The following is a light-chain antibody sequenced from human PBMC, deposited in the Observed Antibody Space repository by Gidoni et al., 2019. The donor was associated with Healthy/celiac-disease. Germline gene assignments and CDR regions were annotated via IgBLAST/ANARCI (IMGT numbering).Light chain of an antibody. CDR2: WAS. V-gene: IGKV4-1*01. CDR1: QSVLYSANNKNY. Sequence: DIVMTQSPDPLAVSLGERATTNCKSSQSVLYSANNKNYLAWYQQKPGQPPKLLIYWASTRESGGPDRFSGSGSGTDFTLTISSLQAEDVAVYYCQQYYSTPLTCGGGTKVEIK. J-gene: IGKJ4*01. CDR3: QQYYSTPLT.